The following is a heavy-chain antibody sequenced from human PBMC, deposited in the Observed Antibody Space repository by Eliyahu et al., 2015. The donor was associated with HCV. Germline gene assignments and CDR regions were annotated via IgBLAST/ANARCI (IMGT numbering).Heavy chain of an antibody. D-gene: IGHD5-18*01. CDR2: ISYDGSNK. V-gene: IGHV3-30-3*01. CDR1: GFTFSXYA. CDR3: ARDPTPLQLWLLFHY. J-gene: IGHJ4*02. Sequence: QVQLVESGGGVVQPGRSLRLSCAASGFTFSXYAMHWVRQAPGKGLGWVAVISYDGSNKYYADSVKGRFTISRDNSKNTLYLQMNSLRAEDTAVYYCARDPTPLQLWLLFHYWGQGTLVTVSS.